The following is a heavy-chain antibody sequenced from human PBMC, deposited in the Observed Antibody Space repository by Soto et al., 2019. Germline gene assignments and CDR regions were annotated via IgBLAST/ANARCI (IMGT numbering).Heavy chain of an antibody. J-gene: IGHJ4*02. D-gene: IGHD6-13*01. V-gene: IGHV4-59*01. CDR1: VASFSSFC. CDR3: GTGDFNNSWFNGLYTY. Sequence: PSETLSLTCIVSVASFSSFCWSWIRQPPGKGLEWVGSICTSERTNYNPSLKSGVTISVDTTKHQFSLKLRSLNPADTAVYSCGTGDFNNSWFNGLYTYWAPGPLVTAPS. CDR2: ICTSERT.